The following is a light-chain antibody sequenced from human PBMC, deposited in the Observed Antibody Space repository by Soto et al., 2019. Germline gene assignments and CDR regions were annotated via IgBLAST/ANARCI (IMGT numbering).Light chain of an antibody. CDR3: CSYAGSYPVV. V-gene: IGLV2-11*01. J-gene: IGLJ2*01. CDR2: DVD. Sequence: QSVLTQPRSVSGSPGQSVTISCTGTSSDVGGYNYVSWYQQHPGKPPKLVIYDVDERPSGVPDRFSGSKSGNTASLTISGLQADDEADYYCCSYAGSYPVVFGGGTKLTVL. CDR1: SSDVGGYNY.